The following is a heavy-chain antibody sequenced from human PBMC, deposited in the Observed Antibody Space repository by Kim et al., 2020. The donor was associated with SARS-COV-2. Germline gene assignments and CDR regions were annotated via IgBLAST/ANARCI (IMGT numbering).Heavy chain of an antibody. Sequence: SETLSLTCVVYGGSFSGYYWGWIRQPPGKGLEWIGEINHSGSTNYNPSLKSRVTISVDTSKNRFSLKLRSVTAADTAVYYCARISDYWGQGTLVTVSS. CDR1: GGSFSGYY. V-gene: IGHV4-34*01. CDR3: ARISDY. CDR2: INHSGST. J-gene: IGHJ4*02.